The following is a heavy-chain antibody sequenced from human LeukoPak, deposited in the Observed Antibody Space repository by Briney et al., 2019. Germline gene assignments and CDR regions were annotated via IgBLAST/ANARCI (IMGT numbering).Heavy chain of an antibody. CDR1: GGSFSGYY. J-gene: IGHJ5*02. Sequence: SETLSLTCAVYGGSFSGYYWSWIRQPPGKGLEWIGEINHSGSTNYNPSLKGRVTISVDTSKNQFSLKLSSVTAADTAVYYCARSGTLYRYTPGFDPWGQGTLVTVSS. D-gene: IGHD1-7*01. CDR3: ARSGTLYRYTPGFDP. V-gene: IGHV4-34*01. CDR2: INHSGST.